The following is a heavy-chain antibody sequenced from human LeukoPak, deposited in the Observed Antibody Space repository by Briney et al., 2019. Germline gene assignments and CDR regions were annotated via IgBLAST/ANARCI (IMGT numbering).Heavy chain of an antibody. D-gene: IGHD6-13*01. CDR2: IYPGDSDT. V-gene: IGHV5-51*01. Sequence: GEPLKISCKASGYSFNTYWIGWVRQMPGKGLEWMGLIYPGDSDTRYSPSFQGQVTISADKSISTAYLQWSSLKASDTAMYYCARGGSSSWSATTFDYWGQGTLVTVSS. CDR1: GYSFNTYW. CDR3: ARGGSSSWSATTFDY. J-gene: IGHJ4*02.